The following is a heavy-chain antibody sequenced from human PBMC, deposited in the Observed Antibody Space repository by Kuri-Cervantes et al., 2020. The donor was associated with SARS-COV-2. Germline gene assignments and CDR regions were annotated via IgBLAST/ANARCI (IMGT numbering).Heavy chain of an antibody. CDR2: ISYDGSNK. CDR1: GFSFSSDA. V-gene: IGHV3-30*04. J-gene: IGHJ3*02. Sequence: GESLKISCEASGFSFSSDAMHWVRQAPGKGLEWVAVISYDGSNKYYADSVKGRFTISRDNSKNTLYLQMNSLRAEDTAVYYCARDQDDCSNYHAFDIWGQGTMVTVSS. D-gene: IGHD4-11*01. CDR3: ARDQDDCSNYHAFDI.